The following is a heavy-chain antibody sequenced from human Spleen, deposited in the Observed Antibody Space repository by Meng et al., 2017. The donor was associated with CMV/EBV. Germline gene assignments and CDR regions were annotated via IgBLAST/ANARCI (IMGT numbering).Heavy chain of an antibody. CDR3: ARLKNGGYSGYDLSYNWFDP. V-gene: IGHV1-69*05. D-gene: IGHD5-12*01. Sequence: SYAISWVRQAPGQGLEWMGGIIPIFGTANYAQKFQGRVTITTDESTSAAYMELSSLRSEDTAVYYCARLKNGGYSGYDLSYNWFDPWGQGTLVTVSS. CDR2: IIPIFGTA. J-gene: IGHJ5*02. CDR1: SYA.